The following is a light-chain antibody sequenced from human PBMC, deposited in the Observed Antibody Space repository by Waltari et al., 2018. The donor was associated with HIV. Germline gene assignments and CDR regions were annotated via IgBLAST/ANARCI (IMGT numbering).Light chain of an antibody. CDR1: QDIKHF. CDR2: DAS. J-gene: IGKJ2*01. V-gene: IGKV1-33*01. Sequence: IQMTQSPSSLSASVGHRVSITCQASQDIKHFLNWFQQKPGKAPKLLIFDASNLEIGVTSRFSGSGSGTDFTFTISSLQPEDTATYYCLQYDNLPYSFGQGTKLEV. CDR3: LQYDNLPYS.